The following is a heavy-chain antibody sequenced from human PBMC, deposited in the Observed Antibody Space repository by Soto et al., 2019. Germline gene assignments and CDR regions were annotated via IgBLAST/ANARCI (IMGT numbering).Heavy chain of an antibody. CDR2: ISYGGGTT. CDR1: EFTFSNYA. Sequence: GGSLRLSCAASEFTFSNYAMSWVRQAPGKGLEWVSAISYGGGTTYYADSVKGRFTISRDNSKNTFYLQMNSLRAEDTALYYCAKNPGYYYDSTGYHFDYWGQGTLVTVSS. CDR3: AKNPGYYYDSTGYHFDY. D-gene: IGHD3-22*01. J-gene: IGHJ4*02. V-gene: IGHV3-23*01.